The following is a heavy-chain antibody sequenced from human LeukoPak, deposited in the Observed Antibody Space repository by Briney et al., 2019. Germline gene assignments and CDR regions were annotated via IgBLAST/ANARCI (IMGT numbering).Heavy chain of an antibody. Sequence: SETLSLTCAVYGGSFSGYYWSWIRQPPGKGLEWIGYIYYSGSTNYNPSLKSRVTISVDTSKNQFSLKLSSVTAADTAVYYCARAGITIFGVVIMPDAFDIWGQGTMVTVSS. D-gene: IGHD3-3*01. J-gene: IGHJ3*02. CDR2: IYYSGST. V-gene: IGHV4-59*01. CDR3: ARAGITIFGVVIMPDAFDI. CDR1: GGSFSGYY.